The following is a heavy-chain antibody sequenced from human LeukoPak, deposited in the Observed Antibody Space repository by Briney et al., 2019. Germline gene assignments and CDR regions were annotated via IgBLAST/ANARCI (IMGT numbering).Heavy chain of an antibody. Sequence: ASVKGSCKASGYTFTSYYMHWVRQAPGQGLEWMGIINPSGGSTSYAQKFQGRVTMTRDTSTSTVYMELSSLRSDDTAVYYCARGILEWLSDHNNWFDPWGQGTLVTVSS. CDR1: GYTFTSYY. CDR3: ARGILEWLSDHNNWFDP. CDR2: INPSGGST. J-gene: IGHJ5*02. V-gene: IGHV1-46*01. D-gene: IGHD3-3*01.